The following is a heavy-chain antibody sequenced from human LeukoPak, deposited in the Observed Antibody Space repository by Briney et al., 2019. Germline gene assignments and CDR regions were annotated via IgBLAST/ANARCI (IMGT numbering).Heavy chain of an antibody. J-gene: IGHJ4*02. CDR1: EFTFNNYW. Sequence: GGSLRLSCAASEFTFNNYWMHWVRQAPGKGLVWVSRINSDGSHTDYADSVKGRFTISRDNAKNALYLQMNSLRAEDTAVYYCASHSTFVGGATESIDYWGQGTLVTVSS. CDR3: ASHSTFVGGATESIDY. V-gene: IGHV3-74*01. CDR2: INSDGSHT. D-gene: IGHD1-26*01.